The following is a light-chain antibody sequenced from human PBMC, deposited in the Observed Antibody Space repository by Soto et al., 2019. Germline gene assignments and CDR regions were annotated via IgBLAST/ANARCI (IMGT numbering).Light chain of an antibody. V-gene: IGLV2-8*01. CDR3: SSYAGTNRV. CDR1: SSDVGANNY. Sequence: QSALTQPPSASGSPGQSVTISCTGTSSDVGANNYVSWYQQHPGKAPKLMIYELTKRPSGVRDRFSGSKSGNTAYLTVSGLQSEDEADYYCSSYAGTNRVFGTGTKVTVL. CDR2: ELT. J-gene: IGLJ1*01.